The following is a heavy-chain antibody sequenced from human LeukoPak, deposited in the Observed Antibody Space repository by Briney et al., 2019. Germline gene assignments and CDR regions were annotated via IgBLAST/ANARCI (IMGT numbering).Heavy chain of an antibody. Sequence: SVKVSCKASGGTFSSYAISWVRQAPGQGLEWMGGIIPIFGTANYAQKFQGRVTITADESTSTAYMELSGLRSEDTAVYYCASIVGGGQQLVDYWGQGTLVTVSS. J-gene: IGHJ4*02. V-gene: IGHV1-69*13. CDR1: GGTFSSYA. D-gene: IGHD6-13*01. CDR3: ASIVGGGQQLVDY. CDR2: IIPIFGTA.